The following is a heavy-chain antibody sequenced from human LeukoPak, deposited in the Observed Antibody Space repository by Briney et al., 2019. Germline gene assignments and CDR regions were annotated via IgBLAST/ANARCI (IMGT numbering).Heavy chain of an antibody. CDR3: ARGGDGYNPLDY. CDR2: IYYSRGT. D-gene: IGHD5-24*01. J-gene: IGHJ4*02. CDR1: GGSISSYY. Sequence: SETLSLTCTVSGGSISSYYWSCIRQPPKKGLEWIGYIYYSRGTNYNPSLKSRVTISVDTSKNHFSLKLSSVTAADTAVYYCARGGDGYNPLDYWGQGTLVTVSS. V-gene: IGHV4-59*01.